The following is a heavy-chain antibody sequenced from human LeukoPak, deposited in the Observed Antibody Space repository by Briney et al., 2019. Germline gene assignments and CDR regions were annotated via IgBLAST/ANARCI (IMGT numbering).Heavy chain of an antibody. D-gene: IGHD6-13*01. CDR3: ATDHAGYFDY. CDR2: FDPEDGET. J-gene: IGHJ4*02. Sequence: GASVKVSCKVSGYTLTALSMHWVRQAPGKGLEWMGGFDPEDGETIYAQKFKGRVTMTEDTSTDTAYMELSSLISEDTSVYYCATDHAGYFDYWGQGTLVTVSS. CDR1: GYTLTALS. V-gene: IGHV1-24*01.